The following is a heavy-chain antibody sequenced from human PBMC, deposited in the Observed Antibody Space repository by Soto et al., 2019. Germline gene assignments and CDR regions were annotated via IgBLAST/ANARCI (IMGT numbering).Heavy chain of an antibody. D-gene: IGHD3-10*01. Sequence: EVQLVESGGGLVQPGGSLRLSCAASGFTVSSYWMHWVRQAPGKGLVWVSRINSDGRSTSYADSVKGRFTISRDNAKNTLYLQMNSLRAEDTAVYYCASYYGSGIYHPKYWGQGTLVTVAS. CDR3: ASYYGSGIYHPKY. J-gene: IGHJ4*02. V-gene: IGHV3-74*01. CDR2: INSDGRST. CDR1: GFTVSSYW.